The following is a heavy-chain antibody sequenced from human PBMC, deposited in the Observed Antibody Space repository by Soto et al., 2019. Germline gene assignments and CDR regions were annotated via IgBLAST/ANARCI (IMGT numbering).Heavy chain of an antibody. CDR1: GGTFRSYA. CDR3: ARRFRYDSSGYYFDS. V-gene: IGHV1-69*01. CDR2: ILPMFGTP. J-gene: IGHJ4*02. D-gene: IGHD3-22*01. Sequence: QVQLVHSGAEVKKPGSSVKVSCKASGGTFRSYAYSWVRRAPGQGLEWIGGILPMFGTPNYAQKFQGRVTISADESTSTAYMELRSLRSEDTAVYYCARRFRYDSSGYYFDSWGQGTLVTVSS.